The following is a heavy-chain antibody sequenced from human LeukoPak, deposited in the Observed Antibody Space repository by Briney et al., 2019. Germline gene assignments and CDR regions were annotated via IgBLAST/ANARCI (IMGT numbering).Heavy chain of an antibody. D-gene: IGHD1-26*01. V-gene: IGHV1-2*02. CDR1: GYTFTGYY. J-gene: IGHJ5*02. CDR2: INPNSVGT. Sequence: GASVKVSCKASGYTFTGYYMHWVGQAPGQGLEWMGWINPNSVGTNYAQKFQGRVTMTRDTSISTAYMELSRLRSDDTAVYYCARGKQWELGWFDPWGQGTLVTVSS. CDR3: ARGKQWELGWFDP.